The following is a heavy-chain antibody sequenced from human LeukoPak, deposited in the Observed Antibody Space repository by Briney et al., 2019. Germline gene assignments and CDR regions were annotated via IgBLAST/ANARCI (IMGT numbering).Heavy chain of an antibody. CDR3: ARGIGRELKTH. J-gene: IGHJ4*02. D-gene: IGHD1-26*01. Sequence: PSETLSLTCTVSGGSISNGGYYWSWIRQHPGKGLEWIGEINHSGSTNYNPSLKSRVTISVDTSKNQFSLKLSSVTAADTAVYYCARGIGRELKTHWGQGTLVTVSS. CDR1: GGSISNGGYY. V-gene: IGHV4-34*01. CDR2: INHSGST.